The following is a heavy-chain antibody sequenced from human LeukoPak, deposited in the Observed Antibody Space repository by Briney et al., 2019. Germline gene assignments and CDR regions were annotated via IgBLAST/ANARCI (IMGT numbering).Heavy chain of an antibody. J-gene: IGHJ5*02. V-gene: IGHV4-34*01. CDR2: INHSGST. D-gene: IGHD3-10*01. CDR1: GGSFSGYY. CDR3: ARGGRITMVRGVITYQNWFDP. Sequence: SETLSLTCAVYGGSFSGYYWSWIRQPPGKGLEWIGEINHSGSTNYNPSLKGRVTISVDTSKNQFSLKLSSVTAADTAVYYCARGGRITMVRGVITYQNWFDPWGQGTLVTVSS.